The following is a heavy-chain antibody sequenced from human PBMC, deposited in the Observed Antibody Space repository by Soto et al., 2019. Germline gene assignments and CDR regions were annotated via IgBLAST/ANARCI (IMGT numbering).Heavy chain of an antibody. Sequence: PEGSLRLSCAASGFTFSSYSMNWVRQAPGKGLEWVSSISSSSSYIYYADSVKGRFTISRDNAKNSLYLQMNSLRAEDTAVYYCARSHSSDSNHFDLWGRGTLVTVSS. V-gene: IGHV3-21*01. CDR3: ARSHSSDSNHFDL. J-gene: IGHJ2*01. D-gene: IGHD3-22*01. CDR2: ISSSSSYI. CDR1: GFTFSSYS.